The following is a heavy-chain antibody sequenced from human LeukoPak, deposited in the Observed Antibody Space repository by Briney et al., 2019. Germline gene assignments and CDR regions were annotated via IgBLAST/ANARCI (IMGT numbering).Heavy chain of an antibody. Sequence: ASVKVSCKASGGTFSSYAISWVRQAPGQGLEWMGGIIPIFGTANYAQKFQGRVTVTADESTSTAYMELSSLRSEDTAVYYCARLRKSRLIRGLVAIYFDYWGQGTLVTVSS. V-gene: IGHV1-69*13. CDR1: GGTFSSYA. J-gene: IGHJ4*02. CDR3: ARLRKSRLIRGLVAIYFDY. CDR2: IIPIFGTA. D-gene: IGHD3/OR15-3a*01.